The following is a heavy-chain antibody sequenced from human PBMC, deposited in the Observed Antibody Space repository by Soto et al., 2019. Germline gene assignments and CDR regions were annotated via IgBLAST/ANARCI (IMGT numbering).Heavy chain of an antibody. CDR1: GYTFTIYY. D-gene: IGHD6-19*01. CDR2: INPSGGST. CDR3: AVDAREYSSGWPPWGQH. Sequence: ASVKVSCKASGYTFTIYYMHWVRQAPGQGLEWMGIINPSGGSTSYAQKFQGRVTMTRDTSTSTVYMELSSLRSEDTAVYYCAVDAREYSSGWPPWGQHWGQGTLVTVSS. J-gene: IGHJ1*01. V-gene: IGHV1-46*01.